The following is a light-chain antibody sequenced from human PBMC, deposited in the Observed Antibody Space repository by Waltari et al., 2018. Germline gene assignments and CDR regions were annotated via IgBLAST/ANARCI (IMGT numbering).Light chain of an antibody. CDR2: NVS. V-gene: IGKV2-30*01. J-gene: IGKJ1*01. CDR3: MQGTHWPWT. Sequence: DVVPTQSPLSLPVTLGQPASISCRCSQSLVYSDGNTYLSWFQQRPGQSPRRLIYNVSNRDSGVPDRFSGSGSGTDFTLKISRVEAEDVGIYYCMQGTHWPWTFGQGTKVEIK. CDR1: QSLVYSDGNTY.